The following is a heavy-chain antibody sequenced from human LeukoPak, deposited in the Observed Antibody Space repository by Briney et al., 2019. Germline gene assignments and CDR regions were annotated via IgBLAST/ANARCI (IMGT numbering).Heavy chain of an antibody. Sequence: GGSLRLSCAASGFTFSSYAMHWVRQAPGKGLEWVAVISYDGSNKYYADSVKGRFTISRDNSKNTLYLQMNSLRAEDTAVYYCVRGGTYYDDMYYFDYWGQGTLVTVSS. V-gene: IGHV3-30*14. CDR1: GFTFSSYA. D-gene: IGHD3-3*01. CDR3: VRGGTYYDDMYYFDY. CDR2: ISYDGSNK. J-gene: IGHJ4*02.